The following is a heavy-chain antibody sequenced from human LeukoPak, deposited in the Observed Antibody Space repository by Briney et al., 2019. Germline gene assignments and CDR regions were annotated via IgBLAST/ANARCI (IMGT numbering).Heavy chain of an antibody. D-gene: IGHD6-13*01. V-gene: IGHV1-69*05. Sequence: GASVKVSCKASGGTFSSYTISWVRQAPGQGLEWMGRIIPIFGTANYAQKFQGRVTITTDESTSTAYMELSSLRSEDTAVYYCARELGIAAAGIFDYWRQGTLVTVSS. CDR2: IIPIFGTA. CDR3: ARELGIAAAGIFDY. CDR1: GGTFSSYT. J-gene: IGHJ4*02.